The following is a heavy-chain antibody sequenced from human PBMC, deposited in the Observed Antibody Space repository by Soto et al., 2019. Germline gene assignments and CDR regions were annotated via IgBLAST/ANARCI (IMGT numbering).Heavy chain of an antibody. CDR2: ISGNGHST. V-gene: IGHV3-23*01. Sequence: GGSLRLSCAASGFTFISYAVSWVRQAPGKGLEWVSTISGNGHSTYYADSVKGRFTISRDNSKNTLYLQMNSLRAEDTAVYYCAKGAGTYNWFDPWGQGTLVTVSS. CDR1: GFTFISYA. J-gene: IGHJ5*02. D-gene: IGHD1-26*01. CDR3: AKGAGTYNWFDP.